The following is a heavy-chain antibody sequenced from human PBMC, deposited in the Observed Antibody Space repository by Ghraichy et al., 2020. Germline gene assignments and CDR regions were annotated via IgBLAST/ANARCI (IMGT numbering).Heavy chain of an antibody. J-gene: IGHJ6*02. V-gene: IGHV3-74*01. D-gene: IGHD3-10*01. CDR1: GFIFSSYW. Sequence: GGSLRLSCAASGFIFSSYWMHWVRQAPGKGLVWVSHINNDGSNTSYADSVKGRFTISRDNAKNTLYLQMNSLGAEDTAVYYCARDTMLLWFEEGMDVWGQGTTVTVSS. CDR3: ARDTMLLWFEEGMDV. CDR2: INNDGSNT.